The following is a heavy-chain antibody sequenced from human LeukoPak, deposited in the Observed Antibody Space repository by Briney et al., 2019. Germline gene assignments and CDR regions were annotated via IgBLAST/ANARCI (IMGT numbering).Heavy chain of an antibody. Sequence: GGSLRLSCAASGFTFSSYAMSWVRQAPGKGLEWVSAISGSGGSTYYADSVKGRFTISRDNSKNTLYLQMNSLRAEDTAVYYCAKDYRSGYSSSWFVGYYLDYWGQGTLVTVSS. V-gene: IGHV3-23*01. J-gene: IGHJ4*02. CDR3: AKDYRSGYSSSWFVGYYLDY. D-gene: IGHD6-13*01. CDR1: GFTFSSYA. CDR2: ISGSGGST.